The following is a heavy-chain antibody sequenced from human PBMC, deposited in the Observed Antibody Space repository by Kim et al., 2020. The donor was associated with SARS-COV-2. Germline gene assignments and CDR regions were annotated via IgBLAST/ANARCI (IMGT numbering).Heavy chain of an antibody. J-gene: IGHJ2*01. CDR3: ARISPGYFDL. Sequence: SETLSLTCAVYGGSFSGYYWSWIRQPPGKGLEWIGEINHSGSTNYNPSLKSRVTISVDTSKNQFSLKLSSVTAADTAVYYCARISPGYFDLWGRGTLVT. V-gene: IGHV4-34*01. CDR2: INHSGST. CDR1: GGSFSGYY.